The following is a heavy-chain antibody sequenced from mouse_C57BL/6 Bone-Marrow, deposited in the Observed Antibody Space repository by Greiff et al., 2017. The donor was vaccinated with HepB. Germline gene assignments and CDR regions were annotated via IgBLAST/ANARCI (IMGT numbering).Heavy chain of an antibody. Sequence: VKLMESGAELARPGASVKLSCKASGYTFTSYGISWVKQRPGQGLEWIGEIYPRSGNTYYNEKFKGKATLTADKSSSTAYMELRSLTSEDSAVYFCARLLRPAYWGQGTLVTVSA. CDR3: ARLLRPAY. V-gene: IGHV1-81*01. CDR2: IYPRSGNT. J-gene: IGHJ3*01. CDR1: GYTFTSYG.